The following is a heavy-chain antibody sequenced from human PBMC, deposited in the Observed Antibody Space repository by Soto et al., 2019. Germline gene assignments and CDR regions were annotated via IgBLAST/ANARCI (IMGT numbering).Heavy chain of an antibody. D-gene: IGHD2-21*02. Sequence: GSXXLSCASSGFTFGNYAMNCVRQAPGKGLEWISSISDPGTSTYYANSVKGRFSMSRDNSKKTLFLQMNRLRPDYTDVYFCAKSLVTPSDAFDLWGRGTLGTVS. CDR2: ISDPGTST. V-gene: IGHV3-23*01. CDR3: AKSLVTPSDAFDL. CDR1: GFTFGNYA. J-gene: IGHJ3*01.